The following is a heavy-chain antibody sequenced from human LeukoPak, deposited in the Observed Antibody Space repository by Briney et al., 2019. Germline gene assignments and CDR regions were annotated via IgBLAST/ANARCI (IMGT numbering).Heavy chain of an antibody. Sequence: GGSLRLSCAASGFTFSSYAMSWVRQAPGKGLEWVSTISNSGGTTYYADSVKGRFTISRDDSENTLYLQMNSLRAEDTAVYYCARRAGAYTHPYDYWGQGTLVTVS. CDR1: GFTFSSYA. CDR3: ARRAGAYTHPYDY. J-gene: IGHJ4*02. V-gene: IGHV3-23*01. CDR2: ISNSGGTT. D-gene: IGHD3-16*01.